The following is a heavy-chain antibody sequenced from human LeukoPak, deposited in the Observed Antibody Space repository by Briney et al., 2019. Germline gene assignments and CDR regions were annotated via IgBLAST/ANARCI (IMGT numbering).Heavy chain of an antibody. V-gene: IGHV3-66*01. CDR1: GVSVSSNY. CDR2: IYSGGST. CDR3: ARGYDKAFDY. Sequence: PGGSLRLSCTASGVSVSSNYMSWVRQAPGKGLEWVSVIYSGGSTYYADSVKGRFTISRDNSKNTLYLQMNSLRAEDTAVYYCARGYDKAFDYWGQGTLVTVSS. D-gene: IGHD1-1*01. J-gene: IGHJ4*02.